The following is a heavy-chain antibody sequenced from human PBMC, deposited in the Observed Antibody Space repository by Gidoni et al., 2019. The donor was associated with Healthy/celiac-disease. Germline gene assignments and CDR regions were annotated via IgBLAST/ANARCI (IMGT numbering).Heavy chain of an antibody. D-gene: IGHD6-19*01. CDR2: IKQDGSEK. J-gene: IGHJ3*02. CDR1: GFTFSSYW. V-gene: IGHV3-7*03. CDR3: AAQWLPRRGAFDI. Sequence: EVQLVESGGGLVQPGGSLRLSCAASGFTFSSYWMSWVRQAPGKGLEWVANIKQDGSEKYYVDSVKGRFTISRDNAKNSLYLQMNSLRAEDTAVYYCAAQWLPRRGAFDIWGQGTMVTVSS.